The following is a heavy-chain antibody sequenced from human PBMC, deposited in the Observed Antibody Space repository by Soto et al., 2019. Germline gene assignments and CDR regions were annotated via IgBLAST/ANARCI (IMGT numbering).Heavy chain of an antibody. V-gene: IGHV1-3*01. J-gene: IGHJ4*02. D-gene: IGHD3-22*01. CDR2: INAGNGNT. Sequence: ASVKVSCKASGYTFTSYAMHWVRQAPGQRLEWMGWINAGNGNTKYSQKFQGRATITRDTSASTDYMELSSLRSEDTAVYYCARSHSTYYYDSSGFSAHYWGQGTLVTVSS. CDR1: GYTFTSYA. CDR3: ARSHSTYYYDSSGFSAHY.